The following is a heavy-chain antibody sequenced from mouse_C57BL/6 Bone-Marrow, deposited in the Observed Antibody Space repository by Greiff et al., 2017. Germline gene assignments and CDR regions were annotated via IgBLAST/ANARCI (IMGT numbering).Heavy chain of an antibody. CDR2: IHPNSGST. CDR3: ARRWLLPYYYAMDY. V-gene: IGHV1-64*01. J-gene: IGHJ4*01. D-gene: IGHD2-3*01. Sequence: VQLKQPGAELVKPGASVKLSCKASGYTFTSYWMHWVKQRPGQGLEWIGMIHPNSGSTNYNEKFKSKATLTVDKSSSTAYMQLSSLTSEDSAVYYCARRWLLPYYYAMDYWGQGTSVTVSS. CDR1: GYTFTSYW.